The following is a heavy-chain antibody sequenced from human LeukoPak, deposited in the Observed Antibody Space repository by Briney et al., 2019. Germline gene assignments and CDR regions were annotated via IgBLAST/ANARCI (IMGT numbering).Heavy chain of an antibody. J-gene: IGHJ5*02. V-gene: IGHV1-2*02. CDR3: ARDLAVTTPGNWFDP. CDR2: INPNSGGT. Sequence: ASVKVSCEAAGYTFTGYYMHWVRQAPGQGREWMGWINPNSGGTNYAQKFQGRVNMTRDTSISTAYMELSRLRSEDPAVYYCARDLAVTTPGNWFDPWGQGTLVTVSS. CDR1: GYTFTGYY. D-gene: IGHD4-17*01.